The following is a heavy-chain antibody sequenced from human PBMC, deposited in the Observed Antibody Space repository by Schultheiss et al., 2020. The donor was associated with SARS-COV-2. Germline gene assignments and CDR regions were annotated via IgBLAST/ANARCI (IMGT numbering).Heavy chain of an antibody. D-gene: IGHD4-11*01. CDR2: ISYDGSNK. J-gene: IGHJ6*02. Sequence: GGSLRLSCAASGFTFSSYGMHWVRQAPGKGLEWVAVISYDGSNKYYADSVKGRFTISRDNSKNTLYLQMNSLRAEDTAVYYCAKRQIKLQGGGMDVWGQGTTVTVSS. CDR1: GFTFSSYG. V-gene: IGHV3-30*18. CDR3: AKRQIKLQGGGMDV.